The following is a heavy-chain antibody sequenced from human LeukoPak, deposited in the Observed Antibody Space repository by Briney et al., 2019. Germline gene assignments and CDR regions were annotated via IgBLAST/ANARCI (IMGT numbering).Heavy chain of an antibody. D-gene: IGHD3-10*01. J-gene: IGHJ5*02. V-gene: IGHV4-39*02. CDR3: ATHDEGSYFET. CDR1: GGSVRSSRPY. Sequence: PSETLSLTCTVSGGSVRSSRPYWRWIRQSPGKGLEWIGSVYYVGNAYYRPSLLSRATISIDTSKTHISLRLTSVTATDTGIYYCATHDEGSYFETWGQGALVTVSS. CDR2: VYYVGNA.